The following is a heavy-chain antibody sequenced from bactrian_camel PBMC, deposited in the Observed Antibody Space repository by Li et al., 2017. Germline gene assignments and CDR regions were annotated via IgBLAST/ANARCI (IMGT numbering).Heavy chain of an antibody. CDR3: ASQGCRGCSRGYCYPPNTYN. CDR1: GDSFTTYC. Sequence: HVQLVESGGGLVQPGDSVRLSCAASGDSFTTYCMSWFRKAPGKEREGVAAIDSDGSTTYADPVKGRFTISKDNAKNVLHLQMDSLAPEDTAVYYCASQGCRGCSRGYCYPPNTYNWGQGTQVTVS. D-gene: IGHD2*01. CDR2: IDSDGST. J-gene: IGHJ4*01. V-gene: IGHV3S1*01.